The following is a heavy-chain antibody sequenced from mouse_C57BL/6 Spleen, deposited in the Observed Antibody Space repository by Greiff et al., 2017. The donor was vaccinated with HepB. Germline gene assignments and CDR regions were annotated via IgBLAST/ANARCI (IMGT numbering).Heavy chain of an antibody. Sequence: DVMLVESGGDLVKPGGSLKLSCAASGFTFSSYGMSWVRQTPDKRLEWVATISSGGSYTYYPDSVKGRFTISRDNAKNTLYLQMSSLKSEDTAMYYCSRHENYSNYWFAYWGQGPLVTVSA. CDR1: GFTFSSYG. D-gene: IGHD2-5*01. CDR2: ISSGGSYT. J-gene: IGHJ3*01. CDR3: SRHENYSNYWFAY. V-gene: IGHV5-6*02.